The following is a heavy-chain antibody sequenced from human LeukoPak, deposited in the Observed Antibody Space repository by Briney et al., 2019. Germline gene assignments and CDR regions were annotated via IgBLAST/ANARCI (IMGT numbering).Heavy chain of an antibody. Sequence: GGSLRLSCAASGFIFSSYWMTWVRQAPGGGLEWVANIKEDESEKNYVDSVKGRFTISRDNAKNSLYLQMNSLRTEDTAVYYCARDRIAAAGPEGFDYWGQGTLVTVSS. CDR3: ARDRIAAAGPEGFDY. CDR2: IKEDESEK. J-gene: IGHJ4*02. V-gene: IGHV3-7*01. CDR1: GFIFSSYW. D-gene: IGHD6-13*01.